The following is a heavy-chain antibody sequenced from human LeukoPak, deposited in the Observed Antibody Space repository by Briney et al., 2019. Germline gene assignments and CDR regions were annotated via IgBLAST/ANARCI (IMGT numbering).Heavy chain of an antibody. D-gene: IGHD6-13*01. CDR2: IYYSGST. Sequence: PSETLSLTCTVSGGSISSHYWSWIRQPPGKGLEWIGYIYYSGSTNYNPSLKSRVTISVDTSKNQFSLKLSSVTAADTAAYYCARSIAAAGPKKYYYYYYMDVWGKGTTVTVSS. CDR1: GGSISSHY. J-gene: IGHJ6*03. V-gene: IGHV4-59*11. CDR3: ARSIAAAGPKKYYYYYYMDV.